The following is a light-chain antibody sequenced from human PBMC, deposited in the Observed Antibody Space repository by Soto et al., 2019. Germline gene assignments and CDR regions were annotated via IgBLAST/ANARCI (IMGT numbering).Light chain of an antibody. CDR1: QSIGTC. J-gene: IGKJ1*01. CDR3: QQSFRAHRA. Sequence: DIQMTQSPSTLSASVGDRVTITCRASQSIGTCLNWYQQKPGKAPKLLIYAASSLQRGVPSRFSGSGSGTDFALPVSGLETEDCATYFCQQSFRAHRAFGQGTMVEIK. V-gene: IGKV1-39*01. CDR2: AAS.